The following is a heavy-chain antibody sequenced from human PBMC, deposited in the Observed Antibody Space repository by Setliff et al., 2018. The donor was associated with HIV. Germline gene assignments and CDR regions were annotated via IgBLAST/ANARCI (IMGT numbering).Heavy chain of an antibody. Sequence: PSETLSLTCTVSGDSISSDDHYWSWIRQTPGKGLEWIGYIFNTGSTYYNSSLKSRVTISIDTSNNQISLRLSSVTAADTAMYYCVRDDYGYNGKGFDYWGPGTLVTVSS. J-gene: IGHJ4*02. CDR3: VRDDYGYNGKGFDY. CDR2: IFNTGST. CDR1: GDSISSDDHY. D-gene: IGHD4-17*01. V-gene: IGHV4-30-4*08.